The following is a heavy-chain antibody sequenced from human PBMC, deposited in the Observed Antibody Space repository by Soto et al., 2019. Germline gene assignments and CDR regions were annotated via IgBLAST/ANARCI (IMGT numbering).Heavy chain of an antibody. CDR2: TYYRSKWYN. J-gene: IGHJ5*02. CDR1: GGSVSSNRAA. V-gene: IGHV6-1*01. Sequence: SRTLSLTYAISGGSVSSNRAAWNWIRQSPSRGLEWLGRTYYRSKWYNDYAVSVKSRITINPDTSKNQFSLQLNSVTPEDTAVYYCARDQQGGSSWYNWFDPWGQGTLVTV. D-gene: IGHD6-13*01. CDR3: ARDQQGGSSWYNWFDP.